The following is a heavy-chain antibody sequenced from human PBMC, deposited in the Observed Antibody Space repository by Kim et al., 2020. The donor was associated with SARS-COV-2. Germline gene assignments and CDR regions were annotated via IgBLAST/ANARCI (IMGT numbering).Heavy chain of an antibody. CDR3: ARCGNGYNAFGI. Sequence: GGSLRLSCAASGLSFSDSYMNWVRQAPGKGLEWLSFISTRGESIFYADSVEGRFTISRDNAKNSLYLQMNYLRDEDTAVDYCARCGNGYNAFGIWGQG. J-gene: IGHJ4*02. D-gene: IGHD5-12*01. CDR2: ISTRGESI. V-gene: IGHV3-11*01. CDR1: GLSFSDSY.